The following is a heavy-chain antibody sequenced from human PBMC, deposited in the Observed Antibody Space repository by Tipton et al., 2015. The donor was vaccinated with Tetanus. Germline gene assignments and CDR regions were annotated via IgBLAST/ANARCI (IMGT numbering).Heavy chain of an antibody. CDR1: GGSISSDGAY. J-gene: IGHJ6*02. CDR2: ISNSGST. CDR3: ARDRGVRGGYYYYHGMDV. D-gene: IGHD3-10*01. V-gene: IGHV4-31*03. Sequence: PSLTCTVSGGSISSDGAYWSWIRQHPGEGLEWIGYISNSGSTYYNPSLKSRVTISVDTSQKQISLKVNSVTAADTAVYYCARDRGVRGGYYYYHGMDVWGQGTTVTVSS.